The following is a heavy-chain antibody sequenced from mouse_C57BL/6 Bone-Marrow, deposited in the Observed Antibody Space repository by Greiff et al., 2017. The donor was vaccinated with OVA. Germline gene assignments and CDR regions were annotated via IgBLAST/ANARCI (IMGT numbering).Heavy chain of an antibody. CDR3: ARITTVVDYFDY. J-gene: IGHJ2*01. CDR1: GYTFTSYW. D-gene: IGHD1-1*01. Sequence: VQLQQPGAELVKPGASVKMSCKASGYTFTSYWITWVKQRPGQGLVWIGDIYPGSGSTNYNEKFKSKATLTVDTSSSTAYMQLSSLTSEDSAVYYCARITTVVDYFDYWGQGTTLTVSS. CDR2: IYPGSGST. V-gene: IGHV1-55*01.